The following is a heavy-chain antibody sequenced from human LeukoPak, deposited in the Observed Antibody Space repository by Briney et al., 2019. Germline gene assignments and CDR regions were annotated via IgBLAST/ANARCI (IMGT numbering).Heavy chain of an antibody. J-gene: IGHJ4*02. Sequence: ASVKVSCKASGYTFTSYGISWVRQAPGQGLEWMGWISAYNGNTNYAQKLQGRVTMTTDTSTSTAYTELRSLRSDDTAVYYCARAGGQHDYGFDYWGQGTLVTVSS. CDR3: ARAGGQHDYGFDY. CDR2: ISAYNGNT. D-gene: IGHD4-17*01. V-gene: IGHV1-18*01. CDR1: GYTFTSYG.